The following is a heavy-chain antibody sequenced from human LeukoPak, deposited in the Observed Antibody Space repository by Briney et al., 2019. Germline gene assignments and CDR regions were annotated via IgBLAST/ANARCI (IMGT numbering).Heavy chain of an antibody. Sequence: GGSLRLSCAASGFTFSSYAMHWVRQAPGKGLEWVAVMSYDGSNKYYADSVKGRFTISRDNSKNTLYLQMNSLRAEDTAVYYCASSMVRGVTSDDYWGQGTLVTVSS. D-gene: IGHD3-10*01. CDR2: MSYDGSNK. V-gene: IGHV3-30*04. CDR3: ASSMVRGVTSDDY. J-gene: IGHJ4*02. CDR1: GFTFSSYA.